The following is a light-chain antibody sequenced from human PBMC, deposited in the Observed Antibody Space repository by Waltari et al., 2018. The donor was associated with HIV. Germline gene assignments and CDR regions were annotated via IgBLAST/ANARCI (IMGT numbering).Light chain of an antibody. V-gene: IGKV3-15*01. CDR3: QQYSNWPRT. Sequence: EIVMTQSPATLSVSPGERATLSCRASKSVSSNLAWYQHKPGQAPRLFIYGASTRATGIPARFSGSGSGTDFTLTISSLQSEDFAVYYCQQYSNWPRTFGQGTKVEIK. CDR2: GAS. CDR1: KSVSSN. J-gene: IGKJ1*01.